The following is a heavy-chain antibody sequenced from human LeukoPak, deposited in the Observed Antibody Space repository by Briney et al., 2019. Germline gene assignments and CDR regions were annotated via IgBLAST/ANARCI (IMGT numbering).Heavy chain of an antibody. J-gene: IGHJ4*02. CDR1: GFTFSSYA. CDR2: ISGGST. D-gene: IGHD3-22*01. V-gene: IGHV3-23*01. CDR3: AKRPNYYDSSGSGYYFDY. Sequence: GGSLRLSCAASGFTFSSYAMSWVRQAPGKGLEWVSAISGGSTYYADSVKGRFTISRDNSKNTLYLQMNSLRAEDTAVYYCAKRPNYYDSSGSGYYFDYWGQGTLVTVSS.